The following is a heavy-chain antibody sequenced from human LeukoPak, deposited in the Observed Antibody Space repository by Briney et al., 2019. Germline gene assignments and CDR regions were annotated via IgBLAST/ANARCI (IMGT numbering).Heavy chain of an antibody. CDR3: ARGRSITLLRGVAMSDGFDI. CDR1: GFTFGSYS. V-gene: IGHV3-21*01. Sequence: PGGSLRLSCAASGFTFGSYSMNWVRQAPGKGLEWVSFIDTSASYIYYGDSVKGRFTISRDNAKNSLFLQMNGLRAEDTAVYYCARGRSITLLRGVAMSDGFDIWGQGAMVTVSS. CDR2: IDTSASYI. D-gene: IGHD3-10*01. J-gene: IGHJ3*02.